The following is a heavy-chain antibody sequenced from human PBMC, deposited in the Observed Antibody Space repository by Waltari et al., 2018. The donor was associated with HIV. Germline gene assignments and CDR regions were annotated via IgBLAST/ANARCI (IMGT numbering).Heavy chain of an antibody. V-gene: IGHV4-34*02. CDR3: ARVELGSGTYWTYFDA. CDR2: INHSGDT. J-gene: IGHJ4*01. CDR1: GGSFTTYQ. D-gene: IGHD3-10*02. Sequence: QVQLQQWGAGLLQPSETLSLTCAVYGGSFTTYQWSWIRQSPGKGLQWIGEINHSGDTNYNPSLKSRVTMSVDMSKNQFSLRVNSVTAAETAVYFCARVELGSGTYWTYFDAWGNG.